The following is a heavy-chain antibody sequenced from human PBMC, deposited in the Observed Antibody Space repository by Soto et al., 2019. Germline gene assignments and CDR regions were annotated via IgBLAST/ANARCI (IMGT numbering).Heavy chain of an antibody. V-gene: IGHV3-53*02. Sequence: EVQLVETGGGLIQPGGSLRLSCAASGFTVSSNYMSWVRQAPGKGLEWVSVIYSGGSTYYADSVKGRFTISRDNSKNTLYLQMNSLRAEDTAVYYCARDQVATTYRKYYYYGMDVWGQGTTVTVSS. D-gene: IGHD5-12*01. CDR2: IYSGGST. CDR1: GFTVSSNY. CDR3: ARDQVATTYRKYYYYGMDV. J-gene: IGHJ6*02.